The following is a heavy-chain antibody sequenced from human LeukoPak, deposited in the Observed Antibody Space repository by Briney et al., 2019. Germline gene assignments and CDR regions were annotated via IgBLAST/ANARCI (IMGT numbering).Heavy chain of an antibody. CDR1: GFTFSNYA. V-gene: IGHV3-23*01. CDR2: IDGGVGST. J-gene: IGHJ3*02. Sequence: PGGSLRFSCAASGFTFSNYAMNWVRQAPGKGLECVSSIDGGVGSTYYADSVKGRFTISRDDSKNTLYLQMNSLRAEDTAVYYCAKDSVARNCRWDAFDIWGQGTMVTVSS. CDR3: AKDSVARNCRWDAFDI. D-gene: IGHD1-20*01.